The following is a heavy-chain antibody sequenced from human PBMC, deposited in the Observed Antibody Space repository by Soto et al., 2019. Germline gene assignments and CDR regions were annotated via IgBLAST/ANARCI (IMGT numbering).Heavy chain of an antibody. Sequence: GGSLRRSCAASGFTFSSYSMNWVRQAPGKGLEWVSYISSSSSTIYYADSVKGRFTISRDNAKNSLYLQMNSLRDEDTAVYYCARGVGYCSSTSCSPYYYYYGMDVWGQGTTVTVSS. CDR1: GFTFSSYS. V-gene: IGHV3-48*02. J-gene: IGHJ6*02. D-gene: IGHD2-2*01. CDR3: ARGVGYCSSTSCSPYYYYYGMDV. CDR2: ISSSSSTI.